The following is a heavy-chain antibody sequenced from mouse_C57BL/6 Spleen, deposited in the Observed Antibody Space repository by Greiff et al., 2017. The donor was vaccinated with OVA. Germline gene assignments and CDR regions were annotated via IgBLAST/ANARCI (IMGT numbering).Heavy chain of an antibody. V-gene: IGHV5-16*01. D-gene: IGHD1-1*01. Sequence: EVKLMESEGGLVQPGSSMKLSCTASGFTFSDYYMAWVRQVPEKGLEWVANINYDGSSTYYLDSLKSRFIISRDNAKNILYLQMSSLKSEDTATYYCARSGNYYGSSYHAMDYWGQGTSVTVSS. J-gene: IGHJ4*01. CDR3: ARSGNYYGSSYHAMDY. CDR1: GFTFSDYY. CDR2: INYDGSST.